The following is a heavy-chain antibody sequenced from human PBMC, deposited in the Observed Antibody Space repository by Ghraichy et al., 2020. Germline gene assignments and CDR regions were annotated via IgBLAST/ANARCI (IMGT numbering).Heavy chain of an antibody. CDR2: ISSSSSYI. CDR3: ARDLRTSIYNSDAFDI. CDR1: GFTFSSYS. J-gene: IGHJ3*02. Sequence: LSLTCAASGFTFSSYSMNWVRQAPGKGLEWVSSISSSSSYIYYADSVKGRFTISRDNAKNSLYLQMNSLRAEDTAVYYCARDLRTSIYNSDAFDIWGQGTMVTVSS. V-gene: IGHV3-21*01. D-gene: IGHD1-20*01.